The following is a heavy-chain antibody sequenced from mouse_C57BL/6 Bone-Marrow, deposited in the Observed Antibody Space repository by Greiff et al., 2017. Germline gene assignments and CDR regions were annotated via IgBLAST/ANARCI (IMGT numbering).Heavy chain of an antibody. CDR2: IYPSDSET. CDR1: GYTFTSYW. Sequence: QVQLQQPGAELVRPGSSVKLSCKASGYTFTSYWMDWVKQRPGQGLEWIGNIYPSDSETHYNQKFKDKATLTVDKSSSTAYMQLRSLTSEDSAVYYCARKRGSSGLQAMDYWGQGTSVTVSS. J-gene: IGHJ4*01. V-gene: IGHV1-61*01. D-gene: IGHD3-2*02. CDR3: ARKRGSSGLQAMDY.